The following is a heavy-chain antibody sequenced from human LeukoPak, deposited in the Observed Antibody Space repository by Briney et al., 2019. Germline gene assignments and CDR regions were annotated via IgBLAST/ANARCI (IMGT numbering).Heavy chain of an antibody. CDR2: ISSSSTYI. Sequence: GGSLRLSCAASGFTFSSYSMNWVRQAPGKGLEWVSSISSSSTYIYYADSLKGRFTISRDNAKNSLYLQMNSLRAEDTAVYYCAKDSRYYGSGSYSHLDYWGQGTLVTVSS. D-gene: IGHD3-10*01. V-gene: IGHV3-21*04. CDR3: AKDSRYYGSGSYSHLDY. J-gene: IGHJ4*02. CDR1: GFTFSSYS.